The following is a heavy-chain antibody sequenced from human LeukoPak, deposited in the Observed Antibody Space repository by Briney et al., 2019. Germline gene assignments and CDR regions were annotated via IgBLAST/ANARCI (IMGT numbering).Heavy chain of an antibody. Sequence: GESLKISCKGSGYYFPAYWIGWVRQMPGKGLKWMGIIYPGDSDTRYSPSFQGQVTISADKSISTAYLQWSSLKASDTAMYYCARTSGSYYRDAFDIWGQGTMVTVSS. J-gene: IGHJ3*02. CDR1: GYYFPAYW. CDR2: IYPGDSDT. D-gene: IGHD1-26*01. V-gene: IGHV5-51*01. CDR3: ARTSGSYYRDAFDI.